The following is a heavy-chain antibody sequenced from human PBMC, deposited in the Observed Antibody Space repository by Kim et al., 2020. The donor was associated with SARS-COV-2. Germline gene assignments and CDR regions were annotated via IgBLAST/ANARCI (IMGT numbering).Heavy chain of an antibody. D-gene: IGHD6-13*01. CDR2: IWYDGSNK. CDR3: ARDLGSSWHRSPRYYFDY. Sequence: GGSLRLSCAASGFTFSSYGMHWVRQAPGKGLEWVAVIWYDGSNKYYADSVKGRFTISRDNSKNTLYLQMNSLRAEDTAVYYCARDLGSSWHRSPRYYFDYWGQGTLVTVSS. V-gene: IGHV3-33*01. CDR1: GFTFSSYG. J-gene: IGHJ4*02.